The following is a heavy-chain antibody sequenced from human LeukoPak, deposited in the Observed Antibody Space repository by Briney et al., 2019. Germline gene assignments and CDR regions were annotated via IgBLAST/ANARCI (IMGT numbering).Heavy chain of an antibody. V-gene: IGHV5-51*01. D-gene: IGHD2-15*01. CDR1: GYSFTTYW. CDR2: IYPDDSDT. J-gene: IGHJ4*02. Sequence: GESLKISCKGSGYSFTTYWIAWVRQMPGKGLEWMGIIYPDDSDTRYSPSFQGQVTISADKSINTAYLQWSSLKASDTAMYYCARLYSRSLDYWGQGTLVTVSS. CDR3: ARLYSRSLDY.